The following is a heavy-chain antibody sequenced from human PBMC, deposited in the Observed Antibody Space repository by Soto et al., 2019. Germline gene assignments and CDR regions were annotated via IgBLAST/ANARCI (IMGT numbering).Heavy chain of an antibody. D-gene: IGHD3-22*01. CDR3: ARGDDSSGYDAFDI. CDR1: GGTFSSYA. CDR2: IIPIFGTA. J-gene: IGHJ3*02. V-gene: IGHV1-69*12. Sequence: QVQLVQSGAEVKKPGSSVKVSCKASGGTFSSYAISWVRQAPGQGLEWMGGIIPIFGTANYAQKFQGRVTITADESTSTADMELSSLRSEDTAVYYCARGDDSSGYDAFDIWGQGTMVTVSS.